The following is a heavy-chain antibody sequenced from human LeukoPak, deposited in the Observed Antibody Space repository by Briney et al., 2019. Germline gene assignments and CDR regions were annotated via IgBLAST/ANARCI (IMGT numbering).Heavy chain of an antibody. CDR2: INAGNGNT. CDR1: GFTFTSYA. CDR3: ARGSRITIILYGPGTRNDAFDI. D-gene: IGHD3-22*01. V-gene: IGHV1-3*01. J-gene: IGHJ3*02. Sequence: GASVKVSCRASGFTFTSYAMHWVRQAPGQRLEWMGWINAGNGNTKYSQKFQGRVTITRDTSTSTAHIRLSSLRSEDTAVYYCARGSRITIILYGPGTRNDAFDIWGQGTMVTVSS.